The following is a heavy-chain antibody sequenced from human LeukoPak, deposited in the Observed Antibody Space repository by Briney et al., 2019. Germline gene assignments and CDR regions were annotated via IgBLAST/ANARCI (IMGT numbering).Heavy chain of an antibody. CDR1: GFIFSDYY. J-gene: IGHJ5*02. CDR2: ISSSGDTI. V-gene: IGHV3-11*01. D-gene: IGHD3-3*01. Sequence: GGSLRLSCAASGFIFSDYYMSWIRQAPGKGLEWISYISSSGDTIYYADSVKGRFTISRDNAKNPLYLQMSSLRAGDTAVYYCARSPGGSGFFDPWGQGTLVTVSS. CDR3: ARSPGGSGFFDP.